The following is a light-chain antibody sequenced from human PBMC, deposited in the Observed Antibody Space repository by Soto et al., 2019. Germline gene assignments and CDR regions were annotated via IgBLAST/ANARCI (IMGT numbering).Light chain of an antibody. Sequence: DIQMTQSPSSLSASIGDRVTITCRTSQSISNYLNWYQQKPGKAPKLLIYAASTLQSGVPSRFSGSGSGTTFTLTISSLQPEDFATYCCQQSYNTPWTFGQGTKVDIK. CDR2: AAS. J-gene: IGKJ1*01. CDR1: QSISNY. V-gene: IGKV1-39*01. CDR3: QQSYNTPWT.